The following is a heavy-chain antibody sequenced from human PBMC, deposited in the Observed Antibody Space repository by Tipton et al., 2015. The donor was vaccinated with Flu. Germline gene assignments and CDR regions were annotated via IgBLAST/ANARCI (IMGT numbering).Heavy chain of an antibody. D-gene: IGHD4-11*01. CDR2: ISHSGRT. Sequence: PGLVKPSETLSLTCAVSDYSISSGYYWGWIRQPPGKGLEWIGCISHSGRTYYNPSLKSRVTISVDTAVYYCARRDYSNYVSEPRNWFDLWGQGTQVTVSS. CDR3: L. J-gene: IGHJ5*02. V-gene: IGHV4-38-2*01. CDR1: DYSISSGYY.